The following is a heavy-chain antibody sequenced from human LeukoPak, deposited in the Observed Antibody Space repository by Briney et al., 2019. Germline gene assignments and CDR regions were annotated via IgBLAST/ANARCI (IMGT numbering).Heavy chain of an antibody. D-gene: IGHD3-10*01. CDR1: GFTFSSYW. Sequence: GGSLRLSCAASGFTFSSYWMSWVRQAPGRGLEWVANIKQDGSEKYYVDSVKGRFTISRDNAKKSLYLQMNSLRAEDTAVYYCARLWFGEYHNWFDPWGQGTLVTVSS. CDR2: IKQDGSEK. CDR3: ARLWFGEYHNWFDP. V-gene: IGHV3-7*03. J-gene: IGHJ5*02.